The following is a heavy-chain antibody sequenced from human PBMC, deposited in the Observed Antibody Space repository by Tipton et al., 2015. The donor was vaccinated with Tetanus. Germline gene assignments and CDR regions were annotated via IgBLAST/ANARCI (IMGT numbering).Heavy chain of an antibody. CDR1: GFTFSAYA. CDR3: AKEGRVTMFGVAHPYYYGMDV. CDR2: ISVSGGST. D-gene: IGHD3-3*01. J-gene: IGHJ6*02. Sequence: SLRLSCAASGFTFSAYAMSWVRQAPGKGLEWVSSISVSGGSTYYADSVKGRFTISRDNSKNTLYLKMNSLRAEDTAVYYCAKEGRVTMFGVAHPYYYGMDVWGQGTTVTVSS. V-gene: IGHV3-23*01.